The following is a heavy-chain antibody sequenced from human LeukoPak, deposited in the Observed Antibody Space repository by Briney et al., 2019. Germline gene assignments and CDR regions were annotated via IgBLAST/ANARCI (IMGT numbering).Heavy chain of an antibody. D-gene: IGHD1-1*01. V-gene: IGHV3-23*01. J-gene: IGHJ4*02. CDR3: ASRVDTTLV. CDR2: IRGSGVAT. Sequence: GGSLRLSCAASGFTVYSYAMSWVRQATGKGLEWVSAIRGSGVATFYADSVKGRFTISRDNSRNTLYLQMNSLRAEDTAVYFCASRVDTTLVWGQGTLVTVSS. CDR1: GFTVYSYA.